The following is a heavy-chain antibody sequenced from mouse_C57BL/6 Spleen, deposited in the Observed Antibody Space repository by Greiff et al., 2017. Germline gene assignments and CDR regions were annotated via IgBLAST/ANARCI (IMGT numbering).Heavy chain of an antibody. CDR3: TRDGAAQASYAMDY. V-gene: IGHV5-9-1*02. D-gene: IGHD3-2*02. CDR2: ISSGGDYI. J-gene: IGHJ4*01. Sequence: EVQLQESGEGLVKPGGSLKLSCAASGFTFSSYAMSWVRQTPEKRLEWVAYISSGGDYIYYADTVKGRFTISRDNARNTLYLQMSSLKSEDTAMYYCTRDGAAQASYAMDYWGQGTSVTVSS. CDR1: GFTFSSYA.